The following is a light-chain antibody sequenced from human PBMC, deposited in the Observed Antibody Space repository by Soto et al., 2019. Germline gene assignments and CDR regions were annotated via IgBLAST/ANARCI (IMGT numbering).Light chain of an antibody. Sequence: EVVLTQSPGTLSLSPGERATLSCRASQSVSSTTYLAWYQQKPGQAPRLLIYGASSRAAGIPDRFSGSGSGTDFTLTISRLEPEDFAVYYCQQYGDSPLTFCGGTKVETK. CDR3: QQYGDSPLT. V-gene: IGKV3-20*01. J-gene: IGKJ4*01. CDR2: GAS. CDR1: QSVSSTTY.